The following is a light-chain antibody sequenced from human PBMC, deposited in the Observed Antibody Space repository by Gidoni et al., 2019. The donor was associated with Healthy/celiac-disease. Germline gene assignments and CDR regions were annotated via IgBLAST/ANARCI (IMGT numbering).Light chain of an antibody. J-gene: IGKJ2*01. CDR1: QSVSSY. V-gene: IGKV3-11*01. Sequence: EIVLTQSPATLSLSPGERATLSCRASQSVSSYLAWYQQKPGQAPRLLIYDASNSATGIPARFSGSGSGTDFTLTISSLEPEDFAVYYCQQRSNWRRTFXQXTKLEIK. CDR3: QQRSNWRRT. CDR2: DAS.